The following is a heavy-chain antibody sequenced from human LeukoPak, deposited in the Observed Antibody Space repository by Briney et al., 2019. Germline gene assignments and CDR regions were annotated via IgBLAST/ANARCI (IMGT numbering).Heavy chain of an antibody. D-gene: IGHD2/OR15-2a*01. Sequence: PSQTLSLTCTVSGYSISSGYYWGWIRQPPGKGLEWIGSIYHSGSTYYNPSLKSRVTISVDTSKNQFSLKLSSVTAADTAVYYCARLATLRLRARAFDIWGQGTMVTVSS. V-gene: IGHV4-38-2*02. CDR3: ARLATLRLRARAFDI. CDR1: GYSISSGYY. J-gene: IGHJ3*02. CDR2: IYHSGST.